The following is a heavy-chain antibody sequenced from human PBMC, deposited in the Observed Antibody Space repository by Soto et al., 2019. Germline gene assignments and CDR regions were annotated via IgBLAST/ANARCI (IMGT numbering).Heavy chain of an antibody. Sequence: PGGSLRLSXAASGFTFGHSAMSWVRQAPGKGLEWVAAISGTGGAAYYADSVKGRFTISRDNSRYTLFLQMNSLRVDDTAIYHCAKPEEVVRGFDFWGLGTLVTVSS. CDR3: AKPEEVVRGFDF. CDR2: ISGTGGAA. V-gene: IGHV3-23*01. CDR1: GFTFGHSA. D-gene: IGHD3-10*01. J-gene: IGHJ4*02.